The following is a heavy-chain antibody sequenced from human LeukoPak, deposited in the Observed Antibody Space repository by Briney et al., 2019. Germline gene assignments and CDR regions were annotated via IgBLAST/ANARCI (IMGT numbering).Heavy chain of an antibody. CDR2: ISAYNGNT. V-gene: IGHV1-18*01. D-gene: IGHD3-10*01. J-gene: IGHJ5*02. CDR1: GYTFTSYG. CDR3: ARARYYYDSGSPYNWFDP. Sequence: GASVKVSCKASGYTFTSYGISWVRQAPGQGLEWMGWISAYNGNTNYAQKLQGRVTMTTDTSTSTAYMELRSLRSDDTAVYYCARARYYYDSGSPYNWFDPWGQGTLVTVSS.